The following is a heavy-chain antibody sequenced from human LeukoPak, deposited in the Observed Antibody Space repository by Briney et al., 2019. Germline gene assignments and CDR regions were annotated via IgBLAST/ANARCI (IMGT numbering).Heavy chain of an antibody. Sequence: PSETLSLTCTVSGGSISSYYWSWIRQPPGKGLEWIGFIYYSGSTNYNPSLKSRVTISVDTSKNQFSLKLSSVTAADTAVYYCARGDAVCSSTSCYLRYDYWGQGTLVTVSS. D-gene: IGHD2-2*01. J-gene: IGHJ4*02. V-gene: IGHV4-59*08. CDR1: GGSISSYY. CDR2: IYYSGST. CDR3: ARGDAVCSSTSCYLRYDY.